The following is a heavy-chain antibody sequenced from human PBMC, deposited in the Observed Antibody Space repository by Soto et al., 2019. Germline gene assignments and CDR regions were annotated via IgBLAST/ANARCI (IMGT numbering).Heavy chain of an antibody. CDR1: GFSLSTSGVG. V-gene: IGHV2-5*02. D-gene: IGHD2-15*01. CDR2: IYWDDDK. CDR3: AHRPSYCSGGSCYSGFDY. J-gene: IGHJ4*02. Sequence: QITLKESGPTLVKPTQTLALTCTFSGFSLSTSGVGVGWIRQPPGKALEWLALIYWDDDKRYSPSLKSRLTITKDTSKNQVVLTMTNMDPVDTATYYCAHRPSYCSGGSCYSGFDYWGQGTLVTVSS.